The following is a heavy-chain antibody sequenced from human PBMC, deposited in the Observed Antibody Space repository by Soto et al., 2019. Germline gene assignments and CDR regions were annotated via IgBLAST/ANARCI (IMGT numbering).Heavy chain of an antibody. D-gene: IGHD3-10*01. CDR1: GGSISSSSYD. J-gene: IGHJ4*02. CDR3: ARPHTYSYGSGSYFDY. V-gene: IGHV4-39*01. Sequence: QLQLQESGPGLVKPSETLSLTCTVSGGSISSSSYDWGWIRQPPGKGLEWIGSIYYSGSTYYNPSLKSRVTISVDTAKNQCSLKLSSVTAADTAVYYCARPHTYSYGSGSYFDYWGQGTLVTVSS. CDR2: IYYSGST.